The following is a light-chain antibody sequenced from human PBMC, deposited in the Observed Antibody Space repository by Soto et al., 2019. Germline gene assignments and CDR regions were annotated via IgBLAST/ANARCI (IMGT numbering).Light chain of an antibody. V-gene: IGKV3-20*01. CDR2: AAS. CDR3: QKFSSYPLT. Sequence: ETVLTPSPATVSFSPVYIATLPCMASQSVSSNKLAWYQQKPGQAPRLLIYAASSRATGIPDRFSGSGSGTDFTLTINRLEPEDFAVYYCQKFSSYPLTFGGGTTVDIK. J-gene: IGKJ4*01. CDR1: QSVSSNK.